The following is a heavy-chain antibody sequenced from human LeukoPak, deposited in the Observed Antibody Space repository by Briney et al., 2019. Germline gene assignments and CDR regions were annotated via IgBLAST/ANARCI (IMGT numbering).Heavy chain of an antibody. J-gene: IGHJ4*02. V-gene: IGHV3-21*01. D-gene: IGHD3-10*01. CDR2: ISSSSSYI. Sequence: GGSLRLSCAASGFTFSSYSMNWLRQAPGQGLEWVSSISSSSSYIYYADSVKGRFTISRDNAKNSLYLQMNSLRAEDTAVYYCARDFIPVSTRITMVRGVMEDYWGQGTLVTVSS. CDR1: GFTFSSYS. CDR3: ARDFIPVSTRITMVRGVMEDY.